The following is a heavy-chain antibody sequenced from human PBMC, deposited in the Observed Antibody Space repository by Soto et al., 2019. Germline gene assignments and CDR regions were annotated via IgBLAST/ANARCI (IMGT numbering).Heavy chain of an antibody. D-gene: IGHD4-17*01. CDR1: GFTFSSYA. CDR2: ISGSGGST. Sequence: PGGSLRLSCAASGFTFSSYAMTWVRQAPGKGLEWVSAISGSGGSTYYADSVKGRFTISRDNSKNTVYLQMNSLSAEDTAVYYCAKVDYGFYYFDYWGPGTLVTVSS. J-gene: IGHJ4*02. V-gene: IGHV3-23*01. CDR3: AKVDYGFYYFDY.